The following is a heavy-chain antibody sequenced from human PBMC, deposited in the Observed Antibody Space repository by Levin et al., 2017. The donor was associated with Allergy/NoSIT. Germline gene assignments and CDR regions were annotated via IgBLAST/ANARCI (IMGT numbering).Heavy chain of an antibody. V-gene: IGHV3-49*04. D-gene: IGHD6-6*01. CDR1: GFTFGDYK. CDR2: IRPKRHGETT. CDR3: TRDPPPSI. J-gene: IGHJ4*02. Sequence: GGSLRLSCTGFGFTFGDYKMTWVRQAPGKGLEWVSLIRPKRHGETTEYAASVKGRFTISRDDSKSVVYLQMDSLKIEDTGLYYCTRDPPPSIWGQGTLVTVSS.